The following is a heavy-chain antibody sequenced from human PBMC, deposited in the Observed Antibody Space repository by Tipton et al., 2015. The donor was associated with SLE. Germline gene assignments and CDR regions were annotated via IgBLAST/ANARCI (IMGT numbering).Heavy chain of an antibody. CDR1: GGSVSSGSYY. CDR2: IYYSGST. CDR3: ARGNRITMADY. J-gene: IGHJ4*02. D-gene: IGHD3-10*01. Sequence: TLSLTCTVSGGSVSSGSYYWSWIRQPPGKGLEWIGYIYYSGSTNYNPSLKSRVTISVDTSKNQFSLKLSSVTAADTAVYFCARGNRITMADYWGQGTLVTVSS. V-gene: IGHV4-61*01.